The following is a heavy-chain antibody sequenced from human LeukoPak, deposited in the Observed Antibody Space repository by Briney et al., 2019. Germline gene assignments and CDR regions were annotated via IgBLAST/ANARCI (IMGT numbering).Heavy chain of an antibody. CDR1: GGSFSGYY. CDR2: INHSGST. V-gene: IGHV4-34*01. D-gene: IGHD6-13*01. Sequence: PSETLSLTCAVYGGSFSGYYWSWIRQPPGKGLEWIGEINHSGSTNYNPSLKSRVTISVDTSKNQFSLKLSSVTAADTAVYYCARQAAAGYGMDVGGQGPTVTVS. J-gene: IGHJ6*02. CDR3: ARQAAAGYGMDV.